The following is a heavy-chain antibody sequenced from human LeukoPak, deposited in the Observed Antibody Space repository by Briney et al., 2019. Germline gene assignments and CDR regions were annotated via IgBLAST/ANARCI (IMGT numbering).Heavy chain of an antibody. V-gene: IGHV4-39*01. J-gene: IGHJ6*02. D-gene: IGHD3-22*01. CDR3: ARLWHYYDSSGYYPVGDYYYGMDV. Sequence: SETLSLTCTVSGGSISSSSYYWGWIRQPPGKGLECIGSIYYSGSTYYNPSLKSRVTISVDTSKNQFSLKLSSVTAADTAVYYCARLWHYYDSSGYYPVGDYYYGMDVWGQGTTVTVSS. CDR1: GGSISSSSYY. CDR2: IYYSGST.